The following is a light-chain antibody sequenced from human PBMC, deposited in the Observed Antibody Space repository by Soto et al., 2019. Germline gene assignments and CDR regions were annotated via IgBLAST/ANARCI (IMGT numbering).Light chain of an antibody. V-gene: IGKV1-39*01. CDR3: QPSYSTPPGT. Sequence: ESQMTQSPSSLSASVGDRVTITCRASQSISTYLIWYQQKPGKAPKLLIYATSSLQSGVPSRFSGSGSGTDFTLTISSLQPEDFATYYCQPSYSTPPGTFGQGTKV. CDR2: ATS. CDR1: QSISTY. J-gene: IGKJ1*01.